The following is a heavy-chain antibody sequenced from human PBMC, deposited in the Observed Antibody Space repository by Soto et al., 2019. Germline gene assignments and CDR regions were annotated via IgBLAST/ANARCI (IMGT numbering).Heavy chain of an antibody. CDR1: GFTFSSYA. CDR2: ISYDGSNK. D-gene: IGHD3-10*01. CDR3: ARDLTMVRGVILDY. J-gene: IGHJ4*02. V-gene: IGHV3-30-3*01. Sequence: PGGSLRLSCAASGFTFSSYAMHWVRQAPGKGLEWVAVISYDGSNKYYADSVKGRFTISRDNSKNTLYLQMNSLRAEDTAVYYCARDLTMVRGVILDYWGQGTLVTISS.